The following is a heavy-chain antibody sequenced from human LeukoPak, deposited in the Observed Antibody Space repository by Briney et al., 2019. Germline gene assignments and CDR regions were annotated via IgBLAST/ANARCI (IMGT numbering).Heavy chain of an antibody. Sequence: APVKVSCKVSGYTLTELSMHWVRQAPGKGLEWMGGFDPEDGETIYAQKFQGRVTMTEDTSTDTAYMELSSLRSEDTAVYYCATTFGGVIVEFFFDYWGQGTLVTVSS. J-gene: IGHJ4*02. V-gene: IGHV1-24*01. D-gene: IGHD3-16*02. CDR2: FDPEDGET. CDR1: GYTLTELS. CDR3: ATTFGGVIVEFFFDY.